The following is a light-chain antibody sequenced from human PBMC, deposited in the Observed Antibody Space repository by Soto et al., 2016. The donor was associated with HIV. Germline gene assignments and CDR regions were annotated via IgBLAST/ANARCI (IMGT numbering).Light chain of an antibody. Sequence: QSVLTQPPSVSAAPGQKVTISCSGINSNMAKNSVSWYHQVPGTAPKLLIYDTNKRPSGIPDRISGSKSDTSATLGIAGLQTGDEGDYFCGIWDSDLGVGVFAGGTKLTV. CDR1: NSNMAKNS. CDR2: DTN. J-gene: IGLJ2*01. V-gene: IGLV1-51*01. CDR3: GIWDSDLGVGV.